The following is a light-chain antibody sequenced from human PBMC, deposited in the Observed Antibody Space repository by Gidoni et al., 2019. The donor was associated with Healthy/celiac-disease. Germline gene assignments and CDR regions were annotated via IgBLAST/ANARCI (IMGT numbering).Light chain of an antibody. CDR2: GAS. CDR1: QSVSSSY. CDR3: QQYGSSRPRT. J-gene: IGKJ1*01. Sequence: EIVLTQSQGTLSLSPGDRATLAGGASQSVSSSYLAWYQQKPGQDPRLLLYGASSRAHGIPARFSGRGSGTDFTLTFSRLEPEYCAAYYCQQYGSSRPRTFXXXTKVEIK. V-gene: IGKV3-20*01.